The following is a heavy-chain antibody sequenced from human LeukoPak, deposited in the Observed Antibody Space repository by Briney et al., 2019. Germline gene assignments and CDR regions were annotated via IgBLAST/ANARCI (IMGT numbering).Heavy chain of an antibody. V-gene: IGHV3-74*01. D-gene: IGHD6-6*01. CDR3: ARGPNSNWSGLDF. J-gene: IGHJ4*02. CDR1: GFSFSGHW. CDR2: ISPTGSTT. Sequence: GGSLRLSCTASGFSFSGHWMHWARQLPGKGLVWVSRISPTGSTTSYADSVKGRFTVSRDNAKNTLYLQVNNLRAEDTAVYYCARGPNSNWSGLDFWGQGILLTVSS.